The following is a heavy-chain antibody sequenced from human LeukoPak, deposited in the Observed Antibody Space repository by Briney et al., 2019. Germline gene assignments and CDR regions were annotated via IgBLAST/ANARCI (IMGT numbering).Heavy chain of an antibody. D-gene: IGHD3-22*01. J-gene: IGHJ4*02. CDR3: ARDRADDDSSGYIYRDFAY. CDR2: ISYDGSNK. CDR1: GFTFSSYA. Sequence: PGGSLRLSCAASGFTFSSYAMHWVRQAPGKGLEWVAVISYDGSNKYYADSVKGRFTISRDNAKKSLYLQMNSLRAEDTAVYYCARDRADDDSSGYIYRDFAYWGQGNLVTVSP. V-gene: IGHV3-30-3*01.